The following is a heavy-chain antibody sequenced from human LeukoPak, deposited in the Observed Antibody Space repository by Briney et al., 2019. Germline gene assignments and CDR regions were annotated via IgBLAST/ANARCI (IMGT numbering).Heavy chain of an antibody. CDR2: MNPNSGNT. Sequence: GASVKVSCKASGYTFTSYDINWVRQATGQGLEWMAWMNPNSGNTSYAQKFQGRVTIARNTSISTAYMEPSSLQSEDTAAYYCARSPRATTGGYYYYYMDVWGKGTTVTVSS. V-gene: IGHV1-8*03. D-gene: IGHD1-26*01. CDR3: ARSPRATTGGYYYYYMDV. CDR1: GYTFTSYD. J-gene: IGHJ6*03.